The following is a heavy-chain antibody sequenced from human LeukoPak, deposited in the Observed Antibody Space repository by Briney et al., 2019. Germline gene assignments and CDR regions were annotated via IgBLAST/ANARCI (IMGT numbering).Heavy chain of an antibody. CDR1: GFTFSSYA. D-gene: IGHD3-22*01. J-gene: IGHJ4*02. CDR3: AKDHPYYYDSSGYYAYYFDY. CDR2: ISGSGGST. V-gene: IGHV3-23*01. Sequence: GGSLRLSCAASGFTFSSYAMSWVRQAPGKGLEWVSAISGSGGSTYYADSVKGRLTISRDNSKNTLYLQMNSLRAEDTAVYYCAKDHPYYYDSSGYYAYYFDYWGQGTLVTVSS.